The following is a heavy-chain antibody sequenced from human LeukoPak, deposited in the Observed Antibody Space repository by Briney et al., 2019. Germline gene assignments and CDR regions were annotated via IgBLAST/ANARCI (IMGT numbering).Heavy chain of an antibody. Sequence: SETLSLTCTVSGDSMRSYSWSWIRQPPGKLLEWIGYIYSRGSTHYNPSLKSRVTMSLDTSNNHLSLTLPSVTPAATPVYYCGRDLIGRDYYGSKSVWGQGTLVTVSS. V-gene: IGHV4-59*01. D-gene: IGHD3-10*01. CDR1: GDSMRSYS. CDR3: GRDLIGRDYYGSKSV. J-gene: IGHJ4*02. CDR2: IYSRGST.